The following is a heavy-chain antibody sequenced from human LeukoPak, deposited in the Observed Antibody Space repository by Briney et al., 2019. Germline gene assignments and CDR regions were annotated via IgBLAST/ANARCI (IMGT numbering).Heavy chain of an antibody. V-gene: IGHV3-23*01. CDR1: GVTLSSYA. CDR2: ISGSGGST. CDR3: AKPDSGWYGAWDYGMDV. Sequence: PGGSLRLSCTASGVTLSSYAMSWVRQAPGKGLEWVSAISGSGGSTYYADSVKGRFTISRDNSKNTLYLQMNSLRAEDTAVYYCAKPDSGWYGAWDYGMDVWGQGTTVTVSS. J-gene: IGHJ6*02. D-gene: IGHD6-19*01.